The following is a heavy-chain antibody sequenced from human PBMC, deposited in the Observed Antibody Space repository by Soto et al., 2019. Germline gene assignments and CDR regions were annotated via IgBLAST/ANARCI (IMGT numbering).Heavy chain of an antibody. V-gene: IGHV4-4*02. D-gene: IGHD2-15*01. CDR1: GGSISSSNW. CDR3: ARSPVVVVADTHYYYYGMDV. J-gene: IGHJ6*02. CDR2: IYHSGST. Sequence: NPSETLSLTCAVSGGSISSSNWWGWVRQPPGKGLEWIGEIYHSGSTNYNPSLKSRVTISVDKSKNQFSLKLSSVTAADTAVYYCARSPVVVVADTHYYYYGMDVWGQGTTVTVSS.